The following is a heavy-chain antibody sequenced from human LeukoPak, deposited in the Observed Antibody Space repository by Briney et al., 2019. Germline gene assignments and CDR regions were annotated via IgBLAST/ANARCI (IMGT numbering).Heavy chain of an antibody. J-gene: IGHJ3*02. CDR1: GGSISSYY. Sequence: SETLSLTCTVSGGSISSYYWSWIRQPPGKGLEWIGYIYYSGSTNYDPSLKSRVTISVDTSKNQFSLKLSSVTAADTAVYYCARDLGFGELFVAFDIWSQGTMVTVSS. CDR2: IYYSGST. D-gene: IGHD3-10*01. CDR3: ARDLGFGELFVAFDI. V-gene: IGHV4-59*12.